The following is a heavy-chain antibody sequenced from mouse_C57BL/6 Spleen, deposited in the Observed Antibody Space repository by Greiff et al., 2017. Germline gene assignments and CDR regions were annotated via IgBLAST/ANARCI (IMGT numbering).Heavy chain of an antibody. Sequence: QVQLQQPGAELVKPGASVTLSCKASGYTFTSYWMQWVKQRPGQGLEWIGEIDPSDSYTNYNQKFKGKATLTVDTSSSTAYMQLSSLTSEDSAVYYCARAPITTVVAPFAYWGQGTLVTVSA. CDR2: IDPSDSYT. CDR3: ARAPITTVVAPFAY. J-gene: IGHJ3*01. D-gene: IGHD1-1*01. CDR1: GYTFTSYW. V-gene: IGHV1-50*01.